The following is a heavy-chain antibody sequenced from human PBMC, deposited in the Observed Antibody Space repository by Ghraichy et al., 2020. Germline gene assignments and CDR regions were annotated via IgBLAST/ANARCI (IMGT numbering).Heavy chain of an antibody. D-gene: IGHD1-1*01. Sequence: GGSLRLSCAASGFTFSRYSMNWVRQAPGKGLEWVSYIHSAGSAIYYAESVKGRFTISRDNAENSLYLQMHSLRDDDTAVYYCVRDPNALDYWGQGTLVTVSS. V-gene: IGHV3-48*02. CDR2: IHSAGSAI. CDR3: VRDPNALDY. CDR1: GFTFSRYS. J-gene: IGHJ4*02.